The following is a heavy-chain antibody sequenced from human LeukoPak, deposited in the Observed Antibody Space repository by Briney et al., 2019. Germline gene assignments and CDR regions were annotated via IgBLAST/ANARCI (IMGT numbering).Heavy chain of an antibody. Sequence: GGSLRLSCAASGFTFSSYGMHWVRQAPGKGLEWVAVISYDGSNKYYADSVKGRFTISRDNSKNTLYLQMNSLRAEDTAVYYCAKGPRRDGYNPFDYWGQGTLVTVSS. V-gene: IGHV3-30*18. J-gene: IGHJ4*02. CDR1: GFTFSSYG. D-gene: IGHD5-24*01. CDR3: AKGPRRDGYNPFDY. CDR2: ISYDGSNK.